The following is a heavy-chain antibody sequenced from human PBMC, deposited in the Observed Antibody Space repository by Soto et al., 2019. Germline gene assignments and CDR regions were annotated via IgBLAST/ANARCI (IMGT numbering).Heavy chain of an antibody. V-gene: IGHV3-48*02. CDR3: VRDSQLAFDS. Sequence: GGSLRLSCEASGFTFTNYTMNWVRQAPGKGLEWVSYIGFSTSPISYADSVKGRFTISRDNVRNSLYLQMNSLRDEDTAVYHCVRDSQLAFDSWGQGILVTVSS. CDR1: GFTFTNYT. D-gene: IGHD5-12*01. CDR2: IGFSTSPI. J-gene: IGHJ4*02.